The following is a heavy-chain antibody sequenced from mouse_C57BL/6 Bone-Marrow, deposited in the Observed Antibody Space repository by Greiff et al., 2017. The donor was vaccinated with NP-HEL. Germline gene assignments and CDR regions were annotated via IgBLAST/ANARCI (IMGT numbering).Heavy chain of an antibody. V-gene: IGHV1-69*01. CDR1: GYTFTSYW. CDR2: IDPSDSYT. CDR3: ASGVYYYGSSSYWYFGV. Sequence: QVQLQQPGAELVMPGASVKLSCKASGYTFTSYWMHWVKQRPGQGLEWIGEIDPSDSYTNYTQKFKGKSTLTVDKSSSTAYMKLSRLTSEDSAVYYCASGVYYYGSSSYWYFGVWGTGTTVTVSS. D-gene: IGHD1-1*01. J-gene: IGHJ1*03.